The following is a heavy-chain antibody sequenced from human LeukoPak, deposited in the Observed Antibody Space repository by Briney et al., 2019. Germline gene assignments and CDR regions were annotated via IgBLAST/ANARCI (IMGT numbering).Heavy chain of an antibody. J-gene: IGHJ4*02. CDR3: ARVASSSWGEWDY. Sequence: PGGSLRFSCAASGFTFSSYSMNWVRQAPGKGLEWVSYISSSSSTIYYADSVKGRFTISRDNAKNSLYLQMNSLRAEDTAVYYCARVASSSWGEWDYWGQGTLVTVSS. V-gene: IGHV3-48*01. CDR1: GFTFSSYS. D-gene: IGHD6-13*01. CDR2: ISSSSSTI.